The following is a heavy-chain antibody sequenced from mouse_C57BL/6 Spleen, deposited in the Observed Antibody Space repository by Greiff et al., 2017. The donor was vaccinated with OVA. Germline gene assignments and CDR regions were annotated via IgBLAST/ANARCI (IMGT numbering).Heavy chain of an antibody. D-gene: IGHD1-1*01. CDR3: ASAPNTTVFDY. CDR2: IDPYDSYT. Sequence: QVQLQQPGAELVRPGTSVKLSCKASGYTFTSYWMHWVKQRPGQGLEWIGVIDPYDSYTNYNQKFKGKATLTVDKSSSTAYMQLRSLTSEDSAVYYCASAPNTTVFDYWGQGTTLTVSS. V-gene: IGHV1-59*01. J-gene: IGHJ2*01. CDR1: GYTFTSYW.